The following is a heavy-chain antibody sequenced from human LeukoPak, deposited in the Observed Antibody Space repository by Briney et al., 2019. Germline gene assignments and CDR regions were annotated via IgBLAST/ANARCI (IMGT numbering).Heavy chain of an antibody. D-gene: IGHD3-10*02. Sequence: PSETLSLTCAVSGYPISSGYYWSWIRQPAGKGLEWIGRIYTSGSTNYNPSLKSRVTISVDTSKNQFSLKLSSVTAADTAVYYCARDPFVRGVWLELPNWGQGTLVTVSS. CDR2: IYTSGST. CDR1: GYPISSGYY. V-gene: IGHV4-61*02. J-gene: IGHJ4*02. CDR3: ARDPFVRGVWLELPN.